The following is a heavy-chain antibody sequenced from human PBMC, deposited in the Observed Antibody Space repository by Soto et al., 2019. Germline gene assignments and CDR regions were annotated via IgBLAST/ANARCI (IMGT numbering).Heavy chain of an antibody. Sequence: EVQLVESGGGLVQPGRSLRLSCAASGFTFDDYAMHWVRQAPGKGLEWVSGISWNSGSIGYADSVKGRFTISRDNAKNSLYLQMNSLRAEDTALYCCAKDDANCSGGSCFDYWGQGTLVTVSS. CDR3: AKDDANCSGGSCFDY. CDR2: ISWNSGSI. D-gene: IGHD2-15*01. CDR1: GFTFDDYA. J-gene: IGHJ4*02. V-gene: IGHV3-9*01.